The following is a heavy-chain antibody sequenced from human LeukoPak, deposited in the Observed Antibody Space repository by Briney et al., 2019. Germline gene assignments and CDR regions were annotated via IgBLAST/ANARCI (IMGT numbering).Heavy chain of an antibody. V-gene: IGHV3-23*01. CDR3: AGVDDYGDFRTFDY. CDR2: ISGSGGST. J-gene: IGHJ4*02. D-gene: IGHD4-17*01. Sequence: GGSLRLSCAASRFTFSSYAMSWVRQAPGKGLEWVSAISGSGGSTYYADSVKGRFTISRDNSKNTLYLQMNSLRAEATAVYYCAGVDDYGDFRTFDYWGQATLVTVSS. CDR1: RFTFSSYA.